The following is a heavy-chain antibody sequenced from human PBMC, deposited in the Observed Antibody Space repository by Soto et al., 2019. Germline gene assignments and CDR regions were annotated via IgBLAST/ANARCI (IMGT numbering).Heavy chain of an antibody. CDR1: GYSFTGYD. Sequence: QVHLVQSGAEVKKPGASVKVSCKASGYSFTGYDVHWVRQAAGHGLEWMGWINPNSGNTGHAEKFQGRLILTRNISTSTDYLELRSLRSEDTAVYYCARADGSSHDAFDIWGQGTMVTVSS. CDR3: ARADGSSHDAFDI. V-gene: IGHV1-8*02. J-gene: IGHJ3*02. D-gene: IGHD3-10*01. CDR2: INPNSGNT.